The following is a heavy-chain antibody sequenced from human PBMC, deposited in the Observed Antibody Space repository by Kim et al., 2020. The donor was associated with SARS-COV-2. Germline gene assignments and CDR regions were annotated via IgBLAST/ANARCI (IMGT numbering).Heavy chain of an antibody. D-gene: IGHD2-15*01. CDR3: ARGGYCSGGSCYRPMDV. CDR2: INHSGST. V-gene: IGHV4-34*01. CDR1: GGSFSGYY. Sequence: SETLSLTCAFYGGSFSGYYWSWIRQPPGKGLEWIGEINHSGSTNYNPSLKSRVTISVDTSKNQFSLKLSSVTPADTAVYYCARGGYCSGGSCYRPMDVWGQGTTVTVSS. J-gene: IGHJ6*02.